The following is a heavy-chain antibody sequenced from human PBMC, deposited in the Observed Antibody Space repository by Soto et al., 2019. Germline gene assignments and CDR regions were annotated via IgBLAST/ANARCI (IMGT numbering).Heavy chain of an antibody. J-gene: IGHJ5*02. CDR3: AKDGRVFGVVIINH. CDR1: GFTFSSYG. CDR2: ISYDGSNK. V-gene: IGHV3-30*18. D-gene: IGHD3-3*01. Sequence: QVQLVESGGGVVQPGRSLRLSCAASGFTFSSYGMHWVRQAPGKGLEWVAVISYDGSNKYYADSVKGRFTISRVNSKNTLYLQMNSLRAEDTAVYYCAKDGRVFGVVIINHWGQGTLVTVSS.